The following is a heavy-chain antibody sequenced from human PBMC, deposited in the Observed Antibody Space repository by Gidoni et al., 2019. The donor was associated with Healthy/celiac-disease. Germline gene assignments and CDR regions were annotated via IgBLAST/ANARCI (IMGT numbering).Heavy chain of an antibody. V-gene: IGHV3-48*02. D-gene: IGHD6-13*01. CDR1: GFTFSSYS. J-gene: IGHJ6*02. CDR2: ISSSSSTI. Sequence: EVQLVESGGGLVQPGGSLRLSCAASGFTFSSYSMNWVRQAPGKGLEWVSYISSSSSTIYYADSVKGRFTISRDNAKNSLYLQMNSLRDEDTAVYYCARDLEDAGYIYYYYGMDVWGQGTTVTVSS. CDR3: ARDLEDAGYIYYYYGMDV.